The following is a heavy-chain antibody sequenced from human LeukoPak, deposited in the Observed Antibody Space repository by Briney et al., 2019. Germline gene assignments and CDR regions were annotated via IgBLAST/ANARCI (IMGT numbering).Heavy chain of an antibody. CDR3: ARPKTDLKGELSSPLDY. J-gene: IGHJ4*02. Sequence: GGSLRLSCAASGFTFSSYWMSWVRQAPGKGLEWVANINKDGGEKYYVDSVKGRFTISRDNSKNTLYLQMNSLRAEDTAVYYCARPKTDLKGELSSPLDYWGQGTLVTVSS. V-gene: IGHV3-7*01. CDR1: GFTFSSYW. D-gene: IGHD3-16*02. CDR2: INKDGGEK.